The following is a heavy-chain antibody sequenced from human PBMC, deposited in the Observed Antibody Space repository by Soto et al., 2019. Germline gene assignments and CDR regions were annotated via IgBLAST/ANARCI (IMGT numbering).Heavy chain of an antibody. CDR2: IYYSGSI. CDR3: ARQSSGWYNWFDP. D-gene: IGHD6-19*01. V-gene: IGHV4-39*01. Sequence: SETLSLTCSVSGGSISSSSYYWGWIRQPPGKGLEWIGSIYYSGSIYYNPSLKSRVTISVDTSKNQFSLKLSSVTAAETAVYYCARQSSGWYNWFDPWGQGPLVTVS. J-gene: IGHJ5*02. CDR1: GGSISSSSYY.